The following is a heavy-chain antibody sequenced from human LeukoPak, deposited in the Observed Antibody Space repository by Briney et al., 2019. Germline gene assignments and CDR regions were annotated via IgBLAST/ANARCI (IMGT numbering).Heavy chain of an antibody. J-gene: IGHJ4*02. V-gene: IGHV3-7*01. CDR3: ASSRYSSRCYIY. CDR2: IKQDGSEK. CDR1: GFTFSHYW. D-gene: IGHD6-13*01. Sequence: PGGSLRLSCAASGFTFSHYWMTWVRQAPGKGLEWVANIKQDGSEKYYVDSVKGRFTISRDNAKNSLYLQMNSLRAEDTAVYFCASSRYSSRCYIYWGQGTLVTVSS.